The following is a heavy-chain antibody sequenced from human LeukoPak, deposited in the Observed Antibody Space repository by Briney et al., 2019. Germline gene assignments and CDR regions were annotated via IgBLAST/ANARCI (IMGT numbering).Heavy chain of an antibody. V-gene: IGHV3-30*18. D-gene: IGHD3-9*01. J-gene: IGHJ4*02. CDR2: VSYDGSNK. Sequence: GGSLRLSCAASGFIFSSYGMHWVRQAPGKGLEWVAVVSYDGSNKYYADSVKGRFTISRDNPKNTLYLQMNSLRAEDTAVYYCAKDRNYDILTGPFDYWGQGTLVTVSS. CDR1: GFIFSSYG. CDR3: AKDRNYDILTGPFDY.